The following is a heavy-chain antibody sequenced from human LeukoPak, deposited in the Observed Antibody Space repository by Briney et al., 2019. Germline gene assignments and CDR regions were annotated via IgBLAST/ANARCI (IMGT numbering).Heavy chain of an antibody. Sequence: GGSLRLSCAASGFSISTNYMSWVRQAPGKGLEWVSVSYSGGTTNYIDSVKGRFTISRDNSKNRLYLQMNSLRAEDTAVYYCARGNYYYDSSGHHYYFDYWGQGTLVTVSS. V-gene: IGHV3-53*01. D-gene: IGHD3-22*01. J-gene: IGHJ4*02. CDR3: ARGNYYYDSSGHHYYFDY. CDR2: SYSGGTT. CDR1: GFSISTNY.